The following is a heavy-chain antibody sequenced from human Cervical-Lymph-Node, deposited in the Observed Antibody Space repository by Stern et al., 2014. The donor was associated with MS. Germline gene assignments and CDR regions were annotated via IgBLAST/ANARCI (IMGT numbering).Heavy chain of an antibody. D-gene: IGHD2-21*01. CDR2: ISPLFEAT. Sequence: FQLVQSGAEVKKPGSSVKVSCQTSGGTFSTFAIGWVRQAPGQGLEWMGGISPLFEATNYAPKFQGRLTITADESTRTAYMELSSLRPDDTAMYYCARGDSEAPIYYFDYWGQGTLVTVSS. J-gene: IGHJ4*02. CDR1: GGTFSTFA. V-gene: IGHV1-69*01. CDR3: ARGDSEAPIYYFDY.